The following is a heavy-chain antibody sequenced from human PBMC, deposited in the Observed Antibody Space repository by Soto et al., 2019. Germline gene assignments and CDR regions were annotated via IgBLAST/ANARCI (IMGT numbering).Heavy chain of an antibody. D-gene: IGHD2-2*01. CDR2: MNIGGGSL. Sequence: LRLSCAASGFSVSDYEMNWVRQAPGKGLEWVSYMNIGGGSLKYADSVKGRFTISRDNSENTLYLQMDSLRAEDTAVYYCAKGYCSGPSCYRGYGMDVWGQGTTVTVSS. J-gene: IGHJ6*02. V-gene: IGHV3-48*03. CDR3: AKGYCSGPSCYRGYGMDV. CDR1: GFSVSDYE.